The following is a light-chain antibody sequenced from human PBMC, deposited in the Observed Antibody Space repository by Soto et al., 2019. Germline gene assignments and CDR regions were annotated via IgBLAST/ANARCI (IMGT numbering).Light chain of an antibody. CDR2: DVS. CDR1: SSDGGGYNY. CDR3: CSYAGSYTDV. Sequence: QSALTQPRSVSGSPGQSVTISCTGTSSDGGGYNYVSWYQQHPGKAPKLMIYDVSKRPSGVPDRFSGSKSGNTSSLTISELQAEDEADYYCCSYAGSYTDVFGTGTKLTVL. V-gene: IGLV2-11*01. J-gene: IGLJ1*01.